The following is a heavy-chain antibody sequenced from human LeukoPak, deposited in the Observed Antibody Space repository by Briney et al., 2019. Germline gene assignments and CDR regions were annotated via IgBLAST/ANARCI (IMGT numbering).Heavy chain of an antibody. CDR1: GGSFSGYY. V-gene: IGHV4-34*01. CDR2: INHSGST. CDR3: ARYPRYYYYYGMDV. J-gene: IGHJ6*02. Sequence: SETLSLTCAVYGGSFSGYYWSWIRQPPGKGLEWIGEINHSGSTNYNPSLKSRVTISVDTSKNQFSLKLSSVTAADTAVYYCARYPRYYYYYGMDVWGQGTAVTVSS.